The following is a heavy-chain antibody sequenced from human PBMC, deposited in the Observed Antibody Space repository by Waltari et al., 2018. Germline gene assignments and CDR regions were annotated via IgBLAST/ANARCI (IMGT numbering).Heavy chain of an antibody. Sequence: QLQLQESGPGLVKPSETLSLTCSVSGGSITTSRHYWGWIRQPPGQGLEWIGTISYNGATYTSPSLKSRVTMSRDTSKNQLSLTLASVTAADTAVYYCATYIGASIGTAAFDVRGQGTMVTVSS. J-gene: IGHJ3*01. CDR1: GGSITTSRHY. CDR2: ISYNGAT. D-gene: IGHD5-12*01. CDR3: ATYIGASIGTAAFDV. V-gene: IGHV4-39*01.